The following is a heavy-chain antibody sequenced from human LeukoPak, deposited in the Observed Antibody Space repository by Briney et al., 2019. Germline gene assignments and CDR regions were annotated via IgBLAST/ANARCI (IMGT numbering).Heavy chain of an antibody. CDR2: INPNTGNP. Sequence: ASVKVPCKASGYSFTSYALNWVRQAPGQGLEWMGWINPNTGNPTYAQGFTGRFVFSLDTSVSTAYLQISSLKAEDSAVYYCARAYQPLGGLSFPDYWGQGTLVTVSS. CDR3: ARAYQPLGGLSFPDY. CDR1: GYSFTSYA. V-gene: IGHV7-4-1*02. D-gene: IGHD3-16*02. J-gene: IGHJ4*02.